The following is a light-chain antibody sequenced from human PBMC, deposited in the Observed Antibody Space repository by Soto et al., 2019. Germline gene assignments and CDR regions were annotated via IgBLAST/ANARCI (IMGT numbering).Light chain of an antibody. CDR3: QQYDNYPHT. Sequence: DIQLTQSPPFLSASVGDRVTITCRASQGINNYLVWYQQKPGKAPKLLIYVASALQDGVPSRFSGSGFGTEFTLTISGLQPDDFATYYCQQYDNYPHTFGQGTKLEIK. V-gene: IGKV1-9*01. J-gene: IGKJ2*01. CDR1: QGINNY. CDR2: VAS.